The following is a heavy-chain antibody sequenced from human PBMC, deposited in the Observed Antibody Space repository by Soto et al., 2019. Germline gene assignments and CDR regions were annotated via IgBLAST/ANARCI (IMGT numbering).Heavy chain of an antibody. Sequence: PGGSLRLSCAASGFTFSDSPMHWVRQASGKGLEWVGRVRDKGNSYATGYAASVRGRFTISRDDSTNTAYLQMDSLRIDDTAVYYCTRQKPQTGTTEHWGLGTLVTVSS. V-gene: IGHV3-73*01. J-gene: IGHJ1*01. CDR3: TRQKPQTGTTEH. D-gene: IGHD1-1*01. CDR1: GFTFSDSP. CDR2: VRDKGNSYAT.